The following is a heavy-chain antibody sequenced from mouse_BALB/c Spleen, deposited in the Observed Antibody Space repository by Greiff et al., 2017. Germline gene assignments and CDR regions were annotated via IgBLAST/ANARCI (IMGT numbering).Heavy chain of an antibody. CDR1: GFSLTSYG. Sequence: VQLQQSGPDLVAPSQSLSITCTVSGFSLTSYGVHWVRQPPGKGLEWLVVIWSDGSTTYNSALKSRLSISKDNSKSQVFLKMNSLQTDDTAMYYCARHPTTVVDAMDYWGQGTSVTVSS. V-gene: IGHV2-6-2*01. CDR2: IWSDGST. D-gene: IGHD1-1*01. CDR3: ARHPTTVVDAMDY. J-gene: IGHJ4*01.